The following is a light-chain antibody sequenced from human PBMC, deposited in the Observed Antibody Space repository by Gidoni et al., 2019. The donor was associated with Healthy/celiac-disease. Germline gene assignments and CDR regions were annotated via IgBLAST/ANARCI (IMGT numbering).Light chain of an antibody. J-gene: IGLJ2*01. CDR3: AAWDDSLNVV. CDR2: SNN. V-gene: IGLV1-44*01. Sequence: QSVLTQPPSASGTPGQRVTISCSGSSSNIGSNTVNWYQQLPGTAPKLLIYSNNQRPSGGPDRFYGSKSGTSASLAISGLQSEEEDDYYCAAWDDSLNVVFGGGTKLTVL. CDR1: SSNIGSNT.